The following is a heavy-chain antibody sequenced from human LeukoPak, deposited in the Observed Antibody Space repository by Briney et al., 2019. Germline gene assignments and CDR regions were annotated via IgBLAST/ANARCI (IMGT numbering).Heavy chain of an antibody. CDR2: SHYSGTT. V-gene: IGHV4-59*12. J-gene: IGHJ4*02. Sequence: ETLSLTCTVSGVSINSYYWTWIRQPPGKGLEWIGYSHYSGTTNYKPSLRGRVAISVDTSKNQFSLKLSSVTAADTAVYYCARENSYYDFWSGYSGWDYWGQGTLVTVSS. CDR1: GVSINSYY. CDR3: ARENSYYDFWSGYSGWDY. D-gene: IGHD3-3*01.